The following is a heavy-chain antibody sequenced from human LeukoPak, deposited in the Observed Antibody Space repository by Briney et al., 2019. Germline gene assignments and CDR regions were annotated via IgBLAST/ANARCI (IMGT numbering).Heavy chain of an antibody. CDR3: ASYLTSIPSGMDV. CDR2: ISTDGSST. J-gene: IGHJ6*02. V-gene: IGHV3-74*01. Sequence: GGSLRLSCAASGFTFSRYWMHWLRQAPGKGPVWVSRISTDGSSTSYADSVKGRFTISRDNGKNTLYLQLNSLRAEDTAVYYCASYLTSIPSGMDVWGQGATVTVSS. CDR1: GFTFSRYW. D-gene: IGHD2/OR15-2a*01.